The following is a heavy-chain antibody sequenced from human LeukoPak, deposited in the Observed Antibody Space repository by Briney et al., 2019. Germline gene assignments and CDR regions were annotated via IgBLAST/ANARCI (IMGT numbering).Heavy chain of an antibody. J-gene: IGHJ5*02. D-gene: IGHD1-1*01. CDR2: IYTSGST. Sequence: SQTLSLTCTVSGGSISSYYWSWIRQPAGKGLEWIGRIYTSGSTNYNPSLKSRVTMSVDTSKNQFSLKLSSVTAADTAVYYCARDGIPRNWFDPWGQGTLVTVSS. CDR1: GGSISSYY. CDR3: ARDGIPRNWFDP. V-gene: IGHV4-4*07.